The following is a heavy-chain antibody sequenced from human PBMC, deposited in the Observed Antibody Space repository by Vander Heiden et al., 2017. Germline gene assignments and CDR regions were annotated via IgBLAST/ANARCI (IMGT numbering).Heavy chain of an antibody. CDR1: GYTFTGYY. CDR2: INPNSGGT. CDR3: ARDPSSYGSGSYYNPYFDY. Sequence: QVQLVQSGAEVKKPGASVKVSCKASGYTFTGYYMHCVRQAHGQGLEWMGWINPNSGGTNYAQKFQGRVTMTRDTSISTAYMELSRLRSDDTAVYYCARDPSSYGSGSYYNPYFDYWGQGTLVTVSS. V-gene: IGHV1-2*02. J-gene: IGHJ4*02. D-gene: IGHD3-10*01.